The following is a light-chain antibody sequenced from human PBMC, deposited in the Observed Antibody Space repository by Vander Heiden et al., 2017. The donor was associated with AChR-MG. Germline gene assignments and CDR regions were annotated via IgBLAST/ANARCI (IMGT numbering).Light chain of an antibody. V-gene: IGLV2-8*01. Sequence: QSALTPPPSASVSPGHSVTISCTGPSRAVGRYNYVFGSLQHPGKAPQLMIYDVNKRPSGVPDRFSGSKSGNTASLTVSGLQAEDEADYYCTSFAGTTKWVFGGGTKLTVL. CDR2: DVN. J-gene: IGLJ3*02. CDR1: SRAVGRYNY. CDR3: TSFAGTTKWV.